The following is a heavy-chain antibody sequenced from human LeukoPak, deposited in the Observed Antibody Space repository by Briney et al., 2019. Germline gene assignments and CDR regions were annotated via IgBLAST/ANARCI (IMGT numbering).Heavy chain of an antibody. Sequence: GGSLRLSCAASGFTFDDYAMHWVRQAPGKGLEWVSGISWNSGSIGYADSVKGRFTISRDNAKNSLDLQMNSLRAEDTALYYCAKDLGLLPQYFQHWGQGTLVTVSS. D-gene: IGHD2-15*01. CDR3: AKDLGLLPQYFQH. CDR1: GFTFDDYA. V-gene: IGHV3-9*01. CDR2: ISWNSGSI. J-gene: IGHJ1*01.